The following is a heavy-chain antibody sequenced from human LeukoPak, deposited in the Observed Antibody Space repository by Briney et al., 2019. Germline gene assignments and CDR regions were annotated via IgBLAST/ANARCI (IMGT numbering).Heavy chain of an antibody. J-gene: IGHJ4*02. Sequence: GEPLKISCKGSGYSLTSYWIGWVRQMPGKGLEWMGIIYPGDSDTRYSPSFQGQVTISADKSISTAYLQWSSLKASDTAMCYCASMGGGRDGYIYYFDYWGQGTLVTVSS. CDR1: GYSLTSYW. CDR2: IYPGDSDT. D-gene: IGHD5-24*01. CDR3: ASMGGGRDGYIYYFDY. V-gene: IGHV5-51*01.